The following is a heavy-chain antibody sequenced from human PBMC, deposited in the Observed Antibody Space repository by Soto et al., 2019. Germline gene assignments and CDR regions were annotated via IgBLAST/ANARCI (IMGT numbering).Heavy chain of an antibody. D-gene: IGHD6-19*01. CDR1: GGSISSDY. V-gene: IGHV4-4*07. J-gene: IGHJ6*02. CDR3: ARAPFRAVARNNYYGLDV. CDR2: IYSSGST. Sequence: KTSETLSLTCTVSGGSISSDYWSWIRQPAGKGLEWIGRIYSSGSTNYNPSLKRRVMMSVDTSKNHFSLKLSSVTAADTAVYYCARAPFRAVARNNYYGLDVWGQGTTVTVSS.